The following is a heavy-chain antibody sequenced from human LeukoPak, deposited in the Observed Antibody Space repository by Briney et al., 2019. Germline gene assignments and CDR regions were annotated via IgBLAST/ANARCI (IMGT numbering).Heavy chain of an antibody. Sequence: GGSLRVSCAASGFTFSSYAMHGVRQAQGKGLEGVAVISYDASNKYYADSVKGRFTISRDNSKNTLYLQMNSLRAEDTAVYYCARAGYSSSWLSNNWFDPWGQGTLVTVSS. J-gene: IGHJ5*02. CDR1: GFTFSSYA. CDR2: ISYDASNK. CDR3: ARAGYSSSWLSNNWFDP. D-gene: IGHD6-13*01. V-gene: IGHV3-30*04.